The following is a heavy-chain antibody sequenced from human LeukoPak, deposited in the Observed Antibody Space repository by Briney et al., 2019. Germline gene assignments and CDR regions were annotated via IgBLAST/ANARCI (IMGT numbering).Heavy chain of an antibody. D-gene: IGHD6-19*01. CDR3: ARHAVYAGSGWAFDY. V-gene: IGHV4-59*08. CDR1: GGSISSYN. J-gene: IGHJ4*02. Sequence: SETLSLTCTVSGGSISSYNWGWIRQPPGEGLEWIGYIYYSGSINYNPSLKSRITISVDTSKNQFSLNLKSVTAADTAVYFCARHAVYAGSGWAFDYWGQGTLVTVFS. CDR2: IYYSGSI.